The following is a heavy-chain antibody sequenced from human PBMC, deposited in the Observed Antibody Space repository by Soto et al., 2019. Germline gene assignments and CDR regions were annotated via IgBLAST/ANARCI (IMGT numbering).Heavy chain of an antibody. CDR1: GFTFNDYA. D-gene: IGHD3-22*01. CDR3: ARVKPGYFYYFDY. CDR2: ISSSGSTI. Sequence: GGSLRLSCASTGFTFNDYAIRWIRQAPGKGLEWVSYISSSGSTIYYADSVTGRFTIPRDNAKNSLYLQMNSLRAEDTAVYYCARVKPGYFYYFDYWGQGTLVTVSS. J-gene: IGHJ4*02. V-gene: IGHV3-11*01.